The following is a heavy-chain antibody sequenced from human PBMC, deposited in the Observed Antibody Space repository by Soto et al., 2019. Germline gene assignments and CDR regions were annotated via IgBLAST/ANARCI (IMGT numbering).Heavy chain of an antibody. D-gene: IGHD3-3*01. CDR2: ISSSGSTI. J-gene: IGHJ6*02. CDR1: GFTFSSYE. Sequence: PGGSLRLSCAASGFTFSSYEMNWVRQAPGKGLEWVSYISSSGSTIYYADSVKGRFTISRDNAKNSLYLQMNSLRAEDTAVYYCARGYDFWSGSGMDVWGQGTTVTVSS. V-gene: IGHV3-48*03. CDR3: ARGYDFWSGSGMDV.